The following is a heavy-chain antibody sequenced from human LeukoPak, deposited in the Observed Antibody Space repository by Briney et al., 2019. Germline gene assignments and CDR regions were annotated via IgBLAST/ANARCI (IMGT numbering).Heavy chain of an antibody. Sequence: SETLSLTCAVYGGSFSGYYRSWIRQPPGKGLEWIGEINHSGSTNYNPSLKSRVTMSVDTSKNQFSLKLSSVTAADTAVYYCARGSAHTYWGQGTLVTVSS. CDR3: ARGSAHTY. CDR2: INHSGST. V-gene: IGHV4-34*01. J-gene: IGHJ4*02. CDR1: GGSFSGYY.